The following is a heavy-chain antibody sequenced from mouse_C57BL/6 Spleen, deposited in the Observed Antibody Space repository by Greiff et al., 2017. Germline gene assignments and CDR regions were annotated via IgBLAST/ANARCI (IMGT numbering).Heavy chain of an antibody. CDR1: GFTFSSYG. CDR3: ARHGEDFDY. CDR2: ISNGGSYT. J-gene: IGHJ2*01. Sequence: EVQGVESGGDLVKPGGSLKLSCAASGFTFSSYGMSWVRQTPDKRLEWVATISNGGSYTYYPDSVKGRFTISRDNAKNTLYLQMSSLKSEDTAMYYCARHGEDFDYWGQGTTLTVSS. V-gene: IGHV5-6*01.